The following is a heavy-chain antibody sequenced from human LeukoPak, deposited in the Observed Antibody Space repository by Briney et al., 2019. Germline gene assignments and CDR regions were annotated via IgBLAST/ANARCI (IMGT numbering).Heavy chain of an antibody. CDR2: IYCSGST. CDR3: ARTYGSSGLGYFDL. CDR1: GGSISSYY. D-gene: IGHD6-13*01. V-gene: IGHV4-59*01. Sequence: SETLSLTCTVSGGSISSYYWSWIRQPPGKGLEWIGYIYCSGSTNYSPSLKSRLTISVDTSKNQFSLKLSSVTAADTAVYYCARTYGSSGLGYFDLWGRGTLVTVSS. J-gene: IGHJ2*01.